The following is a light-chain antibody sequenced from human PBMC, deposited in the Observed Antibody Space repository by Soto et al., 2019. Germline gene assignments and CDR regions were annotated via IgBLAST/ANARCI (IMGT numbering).Light chain of an antibody. CDR2: DTS. CDR3: QQYSSSPLT. V-gene: IGKV3-20*01. Sequence: EIVLTQSPGTLSLSPGERATLSCRASQSVTSTYLAWYQQRPGQTPTLLISDTSIRATGIPDRFSGSGSGTDFTLAISRLEPEDFAVYYCQQYSSSPLTFGGGTKVEIK. J-gene: IGKJ4*01. CDR1: QSVTSTY.